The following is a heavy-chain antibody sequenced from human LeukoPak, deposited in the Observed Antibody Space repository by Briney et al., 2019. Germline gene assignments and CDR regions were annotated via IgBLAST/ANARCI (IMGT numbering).Heavy chain of an antibody. J-gene: IGHJ4*02. Sequence: PGGSLRLSCAASGFTFSSYGMHWVRQAPGKGLEWVAVIWYDGSNKYYADSVKGRFTISRDNSKNTLYLQMNSLRAEDTAVYYCARDLYYDFWSGYSPRQFDYWGQGTLVTVSS. D-gene: IGHD3-3*01. V-gene: IGHV3-33*01. CDR3: ARDLYYDFWSGYSPRQFDY. CDR2: IWYDGSNK. CDR1: GFTFSSYG.